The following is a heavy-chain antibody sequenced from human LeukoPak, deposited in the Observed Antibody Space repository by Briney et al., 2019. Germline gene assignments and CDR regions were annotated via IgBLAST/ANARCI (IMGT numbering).Heavy chain of an antibody. Sequence: ASVKVSCKASGYTFTSYDINWVRQATGQGLEWMGWMNPNSGNTGYAQKFQGRVTITRNTSISTAYMKLSSLRSEDTAVYYCARGLYDFWSGYYTRAGFDPWGQGTLVTVSS. V-gene: IGHV1-8*03. J-gene: IGHJ5*02. D-gene: IGHD3-3*01. CDR1: GYTFTSYD. CDR3: ARGLYDFWSGYYTRAGFDP. CDR2: MNPNSGNT.